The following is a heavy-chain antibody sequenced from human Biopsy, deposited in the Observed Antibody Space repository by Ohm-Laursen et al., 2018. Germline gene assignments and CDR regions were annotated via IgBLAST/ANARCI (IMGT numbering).Heavy chain of an antibody. CDR1: GDSISSYY. CDR2: VYYTGST. CDR3: ARDRGYYSDRTVPGYFDL. D-gene: IGHD3-22*01. V-gene: IGHV4-59*01. Sequence: GTLSLTCAVSGDSISSYYWSWIRQPPGKGLEWIGYVYYTGSTDYNPSLQSRVTISVDTSKNHFSLRLRSVTPADTAIYYCARDRGYYSDRTVPGYFDLWGRGTRVTVSS. J-gene: IGHJ2*01.